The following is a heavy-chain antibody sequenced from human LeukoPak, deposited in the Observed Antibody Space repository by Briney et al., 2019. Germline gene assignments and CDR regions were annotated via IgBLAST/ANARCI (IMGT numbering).Heavy chain of an antibody. CDR1: GYTFTSYD. CDR2: MNPNSGNT. D-gene: IGHD2-2*02. J-gene: IGHJ4*02. V-gene: IGHV1-8*01. CDR3: ARGSSDCTSASCYNF. Sequence: ASVKVSCKVSGYTFTSYDINWVRQATGQGLEWMGWMNPNSGNTGYAQNFQGRVTMTRDTSISTAYMELASLTSDDTAIYYCARGSSDCTSASCYNFWGQGTLVTVSA.